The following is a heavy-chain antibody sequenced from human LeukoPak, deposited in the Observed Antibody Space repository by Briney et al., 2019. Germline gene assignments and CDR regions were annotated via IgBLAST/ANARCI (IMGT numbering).Heavy chain of an antibody. D-gene: IGHD2-15*01. CDR3: TREPSGDIVVVVAATLMSLLD. CDR2: IRSKAYGGTT. V-gene: IGHV3-49*04. CDR1: GFTFGDYA. J-gene: IGHJ4*02. Sequence: PGGSLRLSCAASGFTFGDYAMSWVRQAPGKGLEWVGFIRSKAYGGTTEYAASVKGRFTISRDDSKSIAYLQMNSLKTEDTAVYYCTREPSGDIVVVVAATLMSLLDWGQGTLVTVSS.